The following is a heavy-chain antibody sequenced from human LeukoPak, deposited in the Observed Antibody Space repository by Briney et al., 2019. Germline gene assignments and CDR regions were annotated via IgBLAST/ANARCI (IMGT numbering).Heavy chain of an antibody. D-gene: IGHD3-22*01. V-gene: IGHV4-34*01. CDR2: INHSGST. CDR3: ARGNLLLRYYYDSSGYFGW. Sequence: PSETLSLTCAVYGGSFSGYYWSWIRQPPGKGLEWIGEINHSGSTNYNPSLKSRVTISVDTSKNQFSLKLSSVTAAGTAVYYCARGNLLLRYYYDSSGYFGWWSQGTLVTVSS. J-gene: IGHJ4*02. CDR1: GGSFSGYY.